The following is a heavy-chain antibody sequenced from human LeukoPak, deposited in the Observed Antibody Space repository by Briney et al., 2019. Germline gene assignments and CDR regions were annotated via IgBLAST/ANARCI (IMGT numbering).Heavy chain of an antibody. CDR1: GFTFSTFA. D-gene: IGHD3-22*01. V-gene: IGHV3-23*01. Sequence: GGSLRLSCAASGFTFSTFAMIWVRQPPGKGLEWVSSIFPSGGEIHYADSVRGRFTISRDNSKSTLSLQMNSLRVADTAVYYCARDGHDTSGYYWAWSFDLWGRGTLVTVSS. CDR2: IFPSGGEI. J-gene: IGHJ2*01. CDR3: ARDGHDTSGYYWAWSFDL.